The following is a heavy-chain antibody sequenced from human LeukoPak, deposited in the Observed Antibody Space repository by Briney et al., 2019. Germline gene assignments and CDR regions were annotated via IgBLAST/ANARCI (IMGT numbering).Heavy chain of an antibody. D-gene: IGHD3-3*01. CDR2: ISNSGRTI. Sequence: GGSLRLSCATSGFTFSYYSMHWVRQAPGRGLEWVSYISNSGRTIYYADSVKGRFTISRDNAKNSVYLQMNSLRAEDTAVYYCTLPGYQEWLRFYYYGMDVWGQGTTVTVSS. V-gene: IGHV3-48*01. CDR1: GFTFSYYS. CDR3: TLPGYQEWLRFYYYGMDV. J-gene: IGHJ6*02.